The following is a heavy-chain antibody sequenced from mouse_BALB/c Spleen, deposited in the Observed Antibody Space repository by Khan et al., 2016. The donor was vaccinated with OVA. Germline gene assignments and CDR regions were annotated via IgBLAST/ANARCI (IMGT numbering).Heavy chain of an antibody. Sequence: VQLQESGAELMKPGASMKISCKATGYTFSTYWTEWVKQRPGHGLEWIGEILPGRGSTNYNEKFKGKATFTADTSSNPAHMHLSSLTSEDSAVYYCARFGNHWYFDVWGAGTTVTVSS. V-gene: IGHV1-9*01. CDR1: GYTFSTYW. D-gene: IGHD2-1*01. CDR2: ILPGRGST. CDR3: ARFGNHWYFDV. J-gene: IGHJ1*01.